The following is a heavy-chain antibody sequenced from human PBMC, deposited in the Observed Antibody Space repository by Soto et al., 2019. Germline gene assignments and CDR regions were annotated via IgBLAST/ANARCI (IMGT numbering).Heavy chain of an antibody. CDR2: IYYSGST. Sequence: SETLSLTCAVYGGSFSGYYWSWIRQPPGKGLEWIGYIYYSGSTYYNPSLKSRVTISIDTSMNQFSLNLNSVTAADTAVYYCDRYYGAPVYFDDWGQVSLVTVSS. V-gene: IGHV4-34*01. J-gene: IGHJ4*02. D-gene: IGHD4-17*01. CDR1: GGSFSGYY. CDR3: DRYYGAPVYFDD.